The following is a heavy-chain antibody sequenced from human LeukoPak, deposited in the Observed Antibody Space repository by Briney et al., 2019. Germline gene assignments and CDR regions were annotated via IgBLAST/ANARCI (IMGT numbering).Heavy chain of an antibody. D-gene: IGHD3-16*01. CDR1: GFTFSSYW. CDR2: IKQDGSEK. J-gene: IGHJ4*02. CDR3: ARGVGAYYDYVWGSLGTYYFDY. V-gene: IGHV3-7*01. Sequence: GGSLRLSCAASGFTFSSYWMSWVRQAPGKGLEWVANIKQDGSEKYYVDSVKGRFTISRDNAKNSLYLQMNSLRAEDTAVYYCARGVGAYYDYVWGSLGTYYFDYWGQGTLVTVSS.